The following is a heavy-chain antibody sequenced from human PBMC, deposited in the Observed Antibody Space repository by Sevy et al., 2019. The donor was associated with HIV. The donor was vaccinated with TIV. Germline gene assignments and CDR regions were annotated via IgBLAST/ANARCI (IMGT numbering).Heavy chain of an antibody. CDR2: INSRSTYI. Sequence: GGSLRLSCTASGFTFSSFSMSWVRRAPGKGLEWVASINSRSTYIYHADPVKGRFTISRDNAKNSLYLQMNSLRAEDMAVYYCARDPSPGITAIQDYWGPGTLVTVSS. D-gene: IGHD2-21*02. V-gene: IGHV3-21*01. CDR3: ARDPSPGITAIQDY. CDR1: GFTFSSFS. J-gene: IGHJ4*02.